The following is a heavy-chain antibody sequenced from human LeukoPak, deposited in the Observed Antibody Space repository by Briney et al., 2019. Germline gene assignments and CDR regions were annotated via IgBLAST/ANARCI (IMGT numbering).Heavy chain of an antibody. CDR3: ARSWELPLSPHDY. J-gene: IGHJ4*02. CDR2: IIPIFGTA. V-gene: IGHV1-69*13. Sequence: GASVKVSCKASGGTFSSYAISWVRQAPGQGLEWMGGIIPIFGTANYAQKFQGRVTITADESTSTAYMELSSLRSEDTALYYCARSWELPLSPHDYWGQGTLVTVSS. CDR1: GGTFSSYA. D-gene: IGHD1-26*01.